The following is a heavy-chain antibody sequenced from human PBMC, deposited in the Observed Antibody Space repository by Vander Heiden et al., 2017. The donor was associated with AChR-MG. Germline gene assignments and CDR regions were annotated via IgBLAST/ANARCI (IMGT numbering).Heavy chain of an antibody. CDR3: ARNLQTVVSGSDY. Sequence: QVQLQESGPGLVKPSETLSLTCIVSGESMSNYYWSWIRQPAGKPLEWIGRIHSSGDTNYNPSLKSRVTMSIDTSKSQLSLKLSSVTAADTAVYYCARNLQTVVSGSDYWGQGTLVTVSS. CDR2: IHSSGDT. J-gene: IGHJ4*02. V-gene: IGHV4-4*07. CDR1: GESMSNYY. D-gene: IGHD1-1*01.